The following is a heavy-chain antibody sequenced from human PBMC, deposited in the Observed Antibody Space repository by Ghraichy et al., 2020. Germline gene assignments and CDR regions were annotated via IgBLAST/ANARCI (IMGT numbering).Heavy chain of an antibody. Sequence: SETLSLTCTVSGGSISSYYWSWIRQPPGKGLEWIGYIYYSGSTNYNPSLKSRVTISVDTSKNQFSLKLSSVTAADTAVYYCARVFSYYGSGSYFGESYWYFDLWGRGTLVTVSS. CDR2: IYYSGST. CDR1: GGSISSYY. CDR3: ARVFSYYGSGSYFGESYWYFDL. V-gene: IGHV4-59*01. J-gene: IGHJ2*01. D-gene: IGHD3-10*01.